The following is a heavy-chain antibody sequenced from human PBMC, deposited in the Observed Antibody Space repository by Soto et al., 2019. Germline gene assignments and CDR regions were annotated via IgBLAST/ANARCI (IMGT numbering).Heavy chain of an antibody. V-gene: IGHV4-59*01. J-gene: IGHJ6*02. CDR1: GGSIKNYY. CDR3: ARDRGYSYGLYGMEV. CDR2: IHDSGST. D-gene: IGHD5-18*01. Sequence: SETLSLTCTVSGGSIKNYYWSWIRQPPGKGLEWIAYIHDSGSTNYNPSLKSRVTISVDSSKNQFSLKLTSVTAADTAVYYCARDRGYSYGLYGMEVWGQGNTVTVSS.